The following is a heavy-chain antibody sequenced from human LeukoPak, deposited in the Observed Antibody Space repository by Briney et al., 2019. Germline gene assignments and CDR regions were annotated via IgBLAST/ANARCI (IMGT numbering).Heavy chain of an antibody. CDR2: IYYSGST. Sequence: SETLSLTCTVSGGSISSHYWSWIRQPPGKGLEWIGYIYYSGSTNYNPSLKSRVTISVDTSKNQFSLKLSSVTAADTAVYYCARVLSSAIDYWGQGTLVTVSS. CDR3: ARVLSSAIDY. J-gene: IGHJ4*02. D-gene: IGHD2/OR15-2a*01. CDR1: GGSISSHY. V-gene: IGHV4-59*11.